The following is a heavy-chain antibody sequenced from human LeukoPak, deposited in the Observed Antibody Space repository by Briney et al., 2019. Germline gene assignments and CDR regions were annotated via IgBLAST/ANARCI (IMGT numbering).Heavy chain of an antibody. CDR1: GFTFSSYG. CDR3: ARVLWFGEVLKGDAFDI. Sequence: PGRSLRLSCAASGFTFSSYGMHWVRQAPGKGPEWVAVIWYDGSNKYYGDSVKGRFSISRDNSRNTLYLQMTSLRAEDTAVYYCARVLWFGEVLKGDAFDIWGQGTMVTVSS. J-gene: IGHJ3*02. V-gene: IGHV3-33*01. D-gene: IGHD3-10*01. CDR2: IWYDGSNK.